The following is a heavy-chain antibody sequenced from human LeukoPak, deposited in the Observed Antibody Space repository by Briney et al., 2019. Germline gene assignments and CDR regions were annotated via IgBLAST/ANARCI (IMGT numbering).Heavy chain of an antibody. D-gene: IGHD2-2*01. CDR1: GFTFSSYA. V-gene: IGHV3-23*01. J-gene: IGHJ4*02. CDR3: AKVGYCSSTSCYPTYYFDY. CDR2: ISGGGGST. Sequence: PGGSLRLSCAASGFTFSSYAMSWVRQAPGKGLEWVSAISGGGGSTYYADSVKGRFTISRDNSKNTLYLQMNSLRAEDTAVYYCAKVGYCSSTSCYPTYYFDYWGQGTLVTVSS.